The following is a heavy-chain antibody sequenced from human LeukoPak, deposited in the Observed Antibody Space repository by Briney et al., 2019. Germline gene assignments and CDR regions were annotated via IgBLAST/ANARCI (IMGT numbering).Heavy chain of an antibody. CDR2: INHSGST. CDR3: ARQRTRAAAGPFDY. CDR1: GGSFSGYY. Sequence: PSETLSLTCAVYGGSFSGYYWSWIRQPPGKGLEWIGEINHSGSTNYNPSLKSRVTISVDTSKNQFSLELSSVTAADTAVYYCARQRTRAAAGPFDYWGQGTLVTVSS. J-gene: IGHJ4*02. D-gene: IGHD6-13*01. V-gene: IGHV4-34*01.